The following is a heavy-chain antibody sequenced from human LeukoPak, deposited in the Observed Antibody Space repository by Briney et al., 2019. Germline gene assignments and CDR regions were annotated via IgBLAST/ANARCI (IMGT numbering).Heavy chain of an antibody. Sequence: SETLSLTCAVYGGSFSGYYWSWIRQPPGKGLEWIGEINHSGSTNYNPSLKSRVTISVDASKNQFSLKLSSVTAADTAVYYCARAGGYDYVWGSYQDVWGKGTTVTVSS. CDR2: INHSGST. D-gene: IGHD3-16*02. V-gene: IGHV4-34*01. CDR3: ARAGGYDYVWGSYQDV. J-gene: IGHJ6*04. CDR1: GGSFSGYY.